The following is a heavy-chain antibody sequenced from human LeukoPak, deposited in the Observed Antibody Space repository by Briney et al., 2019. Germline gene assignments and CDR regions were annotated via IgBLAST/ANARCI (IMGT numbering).Heavy chain of an antibody. V-gene: IGHV3-33*01. Sequence: QPGGSLRLSCAASGFTFSSYGMHWVRQAPGKGLEWVAVIWYDGSNKYYADSVKGRFTISRDNSKNTLHLQMNSLRAEDTAVYYCARYGSGSTIDYWGQGTLVTVSS. CDR3: ARYGSGSTIDY. CDR1: GFTFSSYG. CDR2: IWYDGSNK. J-gene: IGHJ4*02. D-gene: IGHD3-10*01.